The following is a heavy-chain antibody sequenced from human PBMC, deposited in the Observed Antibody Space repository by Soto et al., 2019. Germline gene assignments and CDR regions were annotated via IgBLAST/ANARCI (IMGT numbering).Heavy chain of an antibody. Sequence: QLQESGPGLVKASETLSLTCRVSGGSISSHYWSWIRQPPGKGLEWIGNLYYSGSRIYNPSLNSQVTISVDTSSNQFSLIMRSVSAADTAVYFCARGLLPNFYYYYMDVWGRGTTVTVS. CDR1: GGSISSHY. CDR2: LYYSGSR. J-gene: IGHJ6*03. D-gene: IGHD1-7*01. V-gene: IGHV4-59*08. CDR3: ARGLLPNFYYYYMDV.